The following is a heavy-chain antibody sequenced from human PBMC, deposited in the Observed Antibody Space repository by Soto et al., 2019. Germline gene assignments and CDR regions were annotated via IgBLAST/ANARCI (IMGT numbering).Heavy chain of an antibody. CDR1: GFTFRNHG. Sequence: PGGSLRLSCVASGFTFRNHGMHWVRQAPGKGLEWVTVIWYDGTNRFYADSVKGRFTISRDISENTVYLQMDSLRSEDTAVYYCARESSSGRRDRIDYWGQGTLVTVSP. D-gene: IGHD6-19*01. J-gene: IGHJ4*02. V-gene: IGHV3-33*01. CDR2: IWYDGTNR. CDR3: ARESSSGRRDRIDY.